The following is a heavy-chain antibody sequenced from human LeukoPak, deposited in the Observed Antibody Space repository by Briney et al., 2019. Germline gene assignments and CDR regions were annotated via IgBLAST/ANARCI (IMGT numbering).Heavy chain of an antibody. CDR2: ISRDGGTT. CDR1: GFTFSSYW. D-gene: IGHD3-22*01. CDR3: AKEGVGYYDL. J-gene: IGHJ4*02. Sequence: GGSPRLSCAASGFTFSSYWIHWVRQAPGKGLVWVSRISRDGGTTNYADSVKGRFTLSRDNAKNTLYLQMNSLRAEDTAVYYCAKEGVGYYDLWGQGTLVTVSS. V-gene: IGHV3-74*01.